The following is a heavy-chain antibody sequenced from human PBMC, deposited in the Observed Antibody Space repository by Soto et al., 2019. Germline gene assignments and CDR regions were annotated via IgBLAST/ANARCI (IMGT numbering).Heavy chain of an antibody. CDR2: IYYSGST. Sequence: SETLSLTCTVSGGSISSYYWSWIRQPPGKGLEWIGYIYYSGSTNYNPSLKSRVAISVDTSKNQFSLKLSSVTAADTAVYYCARGGHYYGSGGYYYYYYGMDVWRQGTTVTVSS. J-gene: IGHJ6*02. CDR1: GGSISSYY. CDR3: ARGGHYYGSGGYYYYYYGMDV. V-gene: IGHV4-59*01. D-gene: IGHD3-10*01.